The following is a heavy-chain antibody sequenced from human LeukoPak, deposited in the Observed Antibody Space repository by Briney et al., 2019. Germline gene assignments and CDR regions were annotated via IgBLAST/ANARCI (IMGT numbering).Heavy chain of an antibody. J-gene: IGHJ6*03. V-gene: IGHV3-53*01. CDR1: GFTVSSNY. CDR3: TGVYSTYPYYLMVV. D-gene: IGHD4-11*01. CDR2: IYSGSYT. Sequence: PRGSLRLSCAASGFTVSSNYMSGGLQAPGESLWRGSDIYSGSYTYYAEYVKCRFTFSRHKSKTTLYRKMNSIRAEHMAGYCCTGVYSTYPYYLMVVWRKGTRVSVS.